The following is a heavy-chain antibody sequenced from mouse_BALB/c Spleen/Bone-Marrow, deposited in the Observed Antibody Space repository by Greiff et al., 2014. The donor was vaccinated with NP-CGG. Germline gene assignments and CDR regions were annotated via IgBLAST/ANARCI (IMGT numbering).Heavy chain of an antibody. J-gene: IGHJ3*01. CDR3: AYXRYDXXGXAX. D-gene: IGHD2-14*01. CDR2: IDPANGNT. CDR1: GFNIKDTY. V-gene: IGHV14-3*02. Sequence: VQLQQSGAGLVKPGASVKLSCTASGFNIKDTYMHWVKQRPEQGLEWIVGIDPANGNTKYDPKFQGKATITADTSSNTAYLQLSSLTSEDTAVYYCAYXRYDXXGXAXXGQGXLVTVSA.